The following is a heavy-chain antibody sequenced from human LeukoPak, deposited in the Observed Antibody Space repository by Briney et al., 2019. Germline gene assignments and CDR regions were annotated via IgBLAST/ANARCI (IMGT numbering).Heavy chain of an antibody. J-gene: IGHJ4*02. Sequence: PPETLSLTCTVSGGSVSSSSYYWSWIRQPPGKGLEWIGYILYGGSTSYNPSLKSRVTISVDTSKNQFSLKLSSVTAADTAVYYCARSDGSGWYVFDYWGQGTLVTVSS. V-gene: IGHV4-61*01. CDR1: GGSVSSSSYY. CDR3: ARSDGSGWYVFDY. D-gene: IGHD6-19*01. CDR2: ILYGGST.